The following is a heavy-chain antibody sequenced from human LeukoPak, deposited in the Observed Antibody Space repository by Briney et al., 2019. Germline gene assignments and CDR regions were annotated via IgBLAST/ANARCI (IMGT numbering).Heavy chain of an antibody. J-gene: IGHJ4*02. V-gene: IGHV3-21*01. CDR2: ITNSSRYT. CDR3: ARSYEGSGFSD. D-gene: IGHD3-3*01. CDR1: GFIFSNYI. Sequence: PGGSLRLSCAASGFIFSNYIMNWIRQAPGKGLEWVSSITNSSRYTYYADSVKGRFTISRDNDKNSLYLQMNSLRAEDTAVYYCARSYEGSGFSDWGQGTLVSVSS.